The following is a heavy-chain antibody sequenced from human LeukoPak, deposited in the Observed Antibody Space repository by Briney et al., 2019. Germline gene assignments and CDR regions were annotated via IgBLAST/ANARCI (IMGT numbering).Heavy chain of an antibody. CDR2: ISSNGGST. J-gene: IGHJ3*02. V-gene: IGHV3-64*01. Sequence: GRSLRLSCAASGFTFSSYAMHWVRQAPGKGLEYASAISSNGGSTYYANSVKGRFTISRDNSKNTLYLQMGSLRAEDMAVYYCARGPGLRWLFRESPGAFDIWGQGTMVTVSS. CDR3: ARGPGLRWLFRESPGAFDI. CDR1: GFTFSSYA. D-gene: IGHD3-22*01.